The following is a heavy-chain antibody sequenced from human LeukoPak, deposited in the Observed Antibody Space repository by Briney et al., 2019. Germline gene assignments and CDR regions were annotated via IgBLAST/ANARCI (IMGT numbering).Heavy chain of an antibody. D-gene: IGHD3-3*01. CDR3: ARDLKIFGVVAVDY. J-gene: IGHJ4*02. V-gene: IGHV4-61*02. CDR2: IYTSGST. Sequence: PSQTLSLTSTVSGGSISSGSYYWSWIRQPAGKGLEWIGRIYTSGSTNYNPSLKSRVTISVDTSKNQFSLKLSSVTAADTAVYYCARDLKIFGVVAVDYWGQGTLVTVSS. CDR1: GGSISSGSYY.